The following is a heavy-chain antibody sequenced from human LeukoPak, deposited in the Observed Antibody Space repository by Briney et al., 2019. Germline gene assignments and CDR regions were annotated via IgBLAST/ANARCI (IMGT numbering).Heavy chain of an antibody. CDR3: ARGYCSSTSCYMDV. J-gene: IGHJ6*02. CDR1: GHTSTTYA. V-gene: IGHV1-3*01. D-gene: IGHD2-2*01. CDR2: INAGNGNI. Sequence: ASVKVSCKASGHTSTTYAIHWVRQAPRQGLEWMGWINAGNGNIKYSQKFQGRVTITGDTSASTAYMELSSLRSEDTAVYYCARGYCSSTSCYMDVWGQGTTVTISS.